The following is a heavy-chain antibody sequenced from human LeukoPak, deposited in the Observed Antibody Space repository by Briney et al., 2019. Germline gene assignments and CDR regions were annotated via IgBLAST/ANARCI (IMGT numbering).Heavy chain of an antibody. J-gene: IGHJ4*02. CDR2: ISGSGGST. V-gene: IGHV3-23*01. D-gene: IGHD3-9*01. Sequence: GGSLRLSCAASGFTFSSYAMHWVRQAPGKGLEWVSAISGSGGSTYYADSVKGRFTISRDNSKNTLYLQMNSLRAEDTALYYCAKDRRRDDVLTGSFSDWGQGTLVTVSS. CDR3: AKDRRRDDVLTGSFSD. CDR1: GFTFSSYA.